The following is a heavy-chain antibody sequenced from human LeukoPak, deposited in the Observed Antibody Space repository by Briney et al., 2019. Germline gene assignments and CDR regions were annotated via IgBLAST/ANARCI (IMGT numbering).Heavy chain of an antibody. D-gene: IGHD3-3*01. CDR2: SDPGDADT. Sequence: PGGPRQISGKGSGSRFTSYGIGGAGQVPGKGREWRGMSDPGDADTRYRPSFQSQVTISADKPIRTTSLQWRGLEATHTAMYYCARLKYAIFGGGDYWGQGTLVTVSS. V-gene: IGHV5-51*01. CDR3: ARLKYAIFGGGDY. J-gene: IGHJ4*02. CDR1: GSRFTSYG.